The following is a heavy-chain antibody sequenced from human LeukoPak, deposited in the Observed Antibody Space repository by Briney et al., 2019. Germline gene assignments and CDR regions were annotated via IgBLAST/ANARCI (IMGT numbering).Heavy chain of an antibody. CDR2: ISSGSSAI. Sequence: GGSLSLSCEASGFTFTTYSMTWVRQAPGKGLEWVSIISSGSSAIFSADALKVRFTISRDDAKNLLYLDMNSLRAEDTAVYYCARGHTAVTRHFDFWGQGTLVTVSS. V-gene: IGHV3-21*01. CDR1: GFTFTTYS. D-gene: IGHD4-17*01. CDR3: ARGHTAVTRHFDF. J-gene: IGHJ4*02.